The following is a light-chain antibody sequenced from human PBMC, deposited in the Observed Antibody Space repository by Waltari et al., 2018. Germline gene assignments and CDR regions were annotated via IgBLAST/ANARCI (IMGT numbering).Light chain of an antibody. J-gene: IGKJ2*01. CDR1: QSIRSN. CDR3: QQYSEWPYT. V-gene: IGKV3-15*01. CDR2: GAS. Sequence: EIVMTQSPATLSVSPGERATLSCRASQSIRSNLAWYQHKPGQPPRLLVYGASTRATGFPARFSGSGSGTEFTLTISSLQSEDFAVYYCQQYSEWPYTFGQGTKLEIK.